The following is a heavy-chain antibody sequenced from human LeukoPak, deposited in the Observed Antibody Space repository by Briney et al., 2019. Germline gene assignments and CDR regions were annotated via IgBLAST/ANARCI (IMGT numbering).Heavy chain of an antibody. Sequence: GGSLRLSCAASGFTFSSYAMSWVRQAPGKGLKWVSGISGGGGSTYYADSVKGRFTISRDNSKNTLYLQMNSLRAEDTAAYYCAKGVGSNWYDAFDIWGQGTMVTVSS. V-gene: IGHV3-23*01. D-gene: IGHD6-13*01. J-gene: IGHJ3*02. CDR1: GFTFSSYA. CDR2: ISGGGGST. CDR3: AKGVGSNWYDAFDI.